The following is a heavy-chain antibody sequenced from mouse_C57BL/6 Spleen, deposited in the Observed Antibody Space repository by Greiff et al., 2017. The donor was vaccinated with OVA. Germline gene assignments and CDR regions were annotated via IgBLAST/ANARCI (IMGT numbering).Heavy chain of an antibody. J-gene: IGHJ2*01. CDR1: GFTFSDYG. CDR2: ISSGSSTI. D-gene: IGHD1-1*01. CDR3: ARNSVITTVVASYYFDY. V-gene: IGHV5-17*01. Sequence: EVKLVESGGGLVKPGGSLKLSCAASGFTFSDYGMHWVRQAPEKGLEWVVYISSGSSTIYYADTVKGRFTISRDNAKNTLFLQMTSLRSEDTAMYYCARNSVITTVVASYYFDYWGQGTTLTVSS.